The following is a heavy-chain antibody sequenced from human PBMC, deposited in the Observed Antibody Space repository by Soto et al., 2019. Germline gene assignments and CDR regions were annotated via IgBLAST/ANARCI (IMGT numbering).Heavy chain of an antibody. CDR2: ISSSSSTI. V-gene: IGHV3-48*01. Sequence: ESGGGLVQPGGSLRLSCAASGFTFSSYSMNWVRQAPGKGLEWVSYISSSSSTIYYADSVKGRFTISRDNAKNSLYLQMNSLRAEDTAVYYCARSRYCSSTSCYYYYYYMDVWGKGTTVTVSS. D-gene: IGHD2-2*01. CDR1: GFTFSSYS. J-gene: IGHJ6*03. CDR3: ARSRYCSSTSCYYYYYYMDV.